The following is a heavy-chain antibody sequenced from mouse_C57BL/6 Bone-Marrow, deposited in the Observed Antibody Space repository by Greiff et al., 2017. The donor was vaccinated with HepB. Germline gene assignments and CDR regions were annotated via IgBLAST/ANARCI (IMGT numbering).Heavy chain of an antibody. Sequence: VQLQQPGAELVRPGTSVKLSCKASGYTFTSYWMHWVKQRPGQGLEWIGVIDPSDSYTNYNQKFKGKATLTVDTSSSTAYMQLSSLTSEDSAVYYCARGTFDYWGQGTTLTVSS. J-gene: IGHJ2*01. CDR3: ARGTFDY. V-gene: IGHV1-59*01. D-gene: IGHD3-3*01. CDR2: IDPSDSYT. CDR1: GYTFTSYW.